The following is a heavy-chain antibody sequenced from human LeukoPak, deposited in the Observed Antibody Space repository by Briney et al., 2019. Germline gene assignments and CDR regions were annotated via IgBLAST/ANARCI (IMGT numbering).Heavy chain of an antibody. Sequence: GGSLRLSCAASGFTFDDYAMHWVRQAPGKGLEWVSGISWNSGSIGYADSVKGRFTISRDNAKNSLYLQMNSLRAEDTALYYCAKDIGFGKAVAYALDIWGQGTMVTVSS. V-gene: IGHV3-9*01. CDR3: AKDIGFGKAVAYALDI. CDR2: ISWNSGSI. CDR1: GFTFDDYA. J-gene: IGHJ3*02. D-gene: IGHD6-19*01.